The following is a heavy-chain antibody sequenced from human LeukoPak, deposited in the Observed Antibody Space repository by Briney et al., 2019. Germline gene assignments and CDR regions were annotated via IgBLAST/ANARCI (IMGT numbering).Heavy chain of an antibody. J-gene: IGHJ4*02. CDR2: IIAYNGNT. CDR1: GYTFTSYG. D-gene: IGHD6-13*01. Sequence: ASVKVSCKASGYTFTSYGTSWVRQAPGQRLEWMGWIIAYNGNTNYAQKLQGRVTMTTDTSTSTAYMELRSLRSDDTAVYYCARSPGDSSSWYWDPNFDYWGQGTLVTVSS. CDR3: ARSPGDSSSWYWDPNFDY. V-gene: IGHV1-18*01.